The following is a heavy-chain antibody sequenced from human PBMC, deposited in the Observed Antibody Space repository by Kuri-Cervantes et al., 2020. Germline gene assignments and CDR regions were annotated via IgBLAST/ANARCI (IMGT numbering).Heavy chain of an antibody. J-gene: IGHJ4*02. CDR2: ISSSGSTI. V-gene: IGHV3-11*04. D-gene: IGHD3-10*01. CDR3: AKVARWFGESQIYYFDY. CDR1: GFTFSDYY. Sequence: GESLKISCAASGFTFSDYYMSWIRQAPGKGLEWVSYISSSGSTIYYADSVKGRFTISRDNAKNSLYLRMNSLRAEDTAVYYCAKVARWFGESQIYYFDYWGQGTLVTVSS.